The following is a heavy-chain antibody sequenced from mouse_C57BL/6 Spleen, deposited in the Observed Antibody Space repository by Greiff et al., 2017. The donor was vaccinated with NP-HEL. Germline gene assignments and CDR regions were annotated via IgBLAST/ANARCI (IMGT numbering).Heavy chain of an antibody. CDR3: ARDYYGSSYPYYFDY. CDR2: ISSGSSTI. D-gene: IGHD1-1*01. J-gene: IGHJ2*01. CDR1: GFTFSDYG. Sequence: EVQLVESGGGLVKPGGSLKLSCAASGFTFSDYGMHWVRQAPEKGLEWVAYISSGSSTIYYADTGKGRFTISRDNAKNTLFLQMNSLSVEDTAMYYCARDYYGSSYPYYFDYWGQGTTLTVSS. V-gene: IGHV5-17*01.